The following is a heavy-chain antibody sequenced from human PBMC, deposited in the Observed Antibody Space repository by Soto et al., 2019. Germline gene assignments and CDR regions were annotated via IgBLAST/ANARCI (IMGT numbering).Heavy chain of an antibody. CDR2: ISYDGSNR. CDR1: GFTFNTYG. D-gene: IGHD3-16*01. CDR3: AKDFDGGPDY. J-gene: IGHJ4*02. V-gene: IGHV3-30*18. Sequence: QVQLVESGGGVVQPGRSLRLSCAASGFTFNTYGMHWVRQAPGKGLEWVAVISYDGSNRYYADSVKGRFTISRDASKNSVDLQMNSLRAEDTAVYYCAKDFDGGPDYWGQGTLVTVSS.